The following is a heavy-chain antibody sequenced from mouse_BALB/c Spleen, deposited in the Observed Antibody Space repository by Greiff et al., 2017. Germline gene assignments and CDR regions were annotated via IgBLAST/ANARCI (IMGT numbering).Heavy chain of an antibody. J-gene: IGHJ4*01. V-gene: IGHV2-6-7*01. Sequence: QVQLKESGPGLVAPSQSLSITCTVSGFSLTGYGVNWVRQPPGKGLERLGMIWGDGSTDYNSALKSRLSISKVNSKSQVFLNMNSLQTDDTARYYCARPSTMGNAMDYWGQGTSVTVSS. CDR3: ARPSTMGNAMDY. CDR1: GFSLTGYG. D-gene: IGHD2-1*01. CDR2: IWGDGST.